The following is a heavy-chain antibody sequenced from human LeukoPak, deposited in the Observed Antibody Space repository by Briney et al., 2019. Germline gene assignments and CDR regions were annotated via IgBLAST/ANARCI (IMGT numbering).Heavy chain of an antibody. D-gene: IGHD1-26*01. CDR1: GGSISSGGYY. CDR3: ARDPHLDVGYYYYMDV. Sequence: PSETLSLTCTVSGGSISSGGYYWSWIRQPPGKGLEWIGYIYHSGSTYYNPSLKSRVTISVDRSKNQFSLKLSSVTAADTAVYYCARDPHLDVGYYYYMDVWGKGTTVTVSS. V-gene: IGHV4-30-2*01. CDR2: IYHSGST. J-gene: IGHJ6*03.